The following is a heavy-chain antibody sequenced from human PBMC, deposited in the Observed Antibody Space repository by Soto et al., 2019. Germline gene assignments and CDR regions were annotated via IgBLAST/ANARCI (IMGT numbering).Heavy chain of an antibody. CDR3: GRVLVAATRHTGPDY. CDR1: GVSISSSDYY. D-gene: IGHD2-15*01. Sequence: SETLSLTCSVSGVSISSSDYYWAWIRQPPGKGLEWIGSIDCNGVTYSNPSLKGRVTISKDTSKNKFSLQVTSVTAADTAFYYCGRVLVAATRHTGPDYWGQGTQVTVSS. V-gene: IGHV4-39*02. J-gene: IGHJ4*02. CDR2: IDCNGVT.